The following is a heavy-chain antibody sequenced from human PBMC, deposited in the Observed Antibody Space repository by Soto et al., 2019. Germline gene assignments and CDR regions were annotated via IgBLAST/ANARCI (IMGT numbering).Heavy chain of an antibody. Sequence: QVQLVQSGAEVKKPGASVKVSCKASGYSFTSYDINWVRQATGQGLEWMGWMNPNSGNTGYAQKFQGRVTMTRNTSISTAYMELSSLRSEDTAVYYCARGPRVTTAEYFQHWGQGTLVTVSS. J-gene: IGHJ1*01. CDR2: MNPNSGNT. CDR3: ARGPRVTTAEYFQH. V-gene: IGHV1-8*01. D-gene: IGHD4-17*01. CDR1: GYSFTSYD.